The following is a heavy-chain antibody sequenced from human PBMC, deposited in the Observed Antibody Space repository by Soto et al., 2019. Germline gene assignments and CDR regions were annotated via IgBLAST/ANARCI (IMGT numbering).Heavy chain of an antibody. V-gene: IGHV5-10-1*01. Sequence: GESLKISCQGSGYSFTCYWISWVRQLPGKGLEWMGRIDPSDSYTNYSPSLQGHVTISADKSISTAYLQWSSLKASDTAMYYCARHEEYSSTGGMDGWGQGTTVTVSS. D-gene: IGHD6-6*01. CDR2: IDPSDSYT. CDR3: ARHEEYSSTGGMDG. J-gene: IGHJ6*02. CDR1: GYSFTCYW.